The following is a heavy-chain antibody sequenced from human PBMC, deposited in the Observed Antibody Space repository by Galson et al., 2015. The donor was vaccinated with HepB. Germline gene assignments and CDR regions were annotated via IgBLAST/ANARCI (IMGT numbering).Heavy chain of an antibody. CDR1: GFTFSSYA. V-gene: IGHV3-30-3*01. Sequence: LRLSCAASGFTFSSYAMHWVRQAPGKGLEWVAVISYDGSNKYYADSVKGRFTISRDNSKNTLYLQMNSLRAEDTAVYYCARDRQLAYWGQGTLVTVSS. D-gene: IGHD6-6*01. CDR3: ARDRQLAY. CDR2: ISYDGSNK. J-gene: IGHJ4*02.